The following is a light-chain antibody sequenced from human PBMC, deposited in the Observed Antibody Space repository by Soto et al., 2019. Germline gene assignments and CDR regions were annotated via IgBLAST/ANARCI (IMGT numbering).Light chain of an antibody. V-gene: IGKV2-30*01. CDR2: WAS. Sequence: DVVMTQSPLSLPVTLGQPASISCRSSQSLGYTDGYTYLSWFQQRPGQSPRRLIYWASTRESGVPDRFSGSGSGTDFTLTISSLQAEDVAFYYCQQYYNTPPTFGQGTKVDIK. CDR3: QQYYNTPPT. J-gene: IGKJ1*01. CDR1: QSLGYTDGYTY.